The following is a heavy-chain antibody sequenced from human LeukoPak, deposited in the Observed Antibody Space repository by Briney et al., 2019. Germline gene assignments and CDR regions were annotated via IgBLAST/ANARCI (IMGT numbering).Heavy chain of an antibody. Sequence: SETLSLTCTVSGGSISSHYWSWIRQPPGKGLEWIGYIYYSGSTNYNPSLKSRVTISVDTSMNQFSLKLSSVTAADTAVYYCAREEYSSSSGWFDPWGQGTLVTVSS. CDR3: AREEYSSSSGWFDP. J-gene: IGHJ5*02. V-gene: IGHV4-59*11. CDR1: GGSISSHY. D-gene: IGHD6-6*01. CDR2: IYYSGST.